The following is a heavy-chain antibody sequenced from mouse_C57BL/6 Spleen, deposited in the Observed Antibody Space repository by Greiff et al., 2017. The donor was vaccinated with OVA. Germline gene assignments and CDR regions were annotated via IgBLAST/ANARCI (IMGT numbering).Heavy chain of an antibody. V-gene: IGHV1-72*01. J-gene: IGHJ4*01. Sequence: QVQLKQPGAELVKPGASVKLSCKASGYTFTSYWMHWVKQRPGRGLEWIGRIDPNSGGTKYNEKFKSKATLTVDKPSSTAYMQLSSLTSADSAVYYGERVLGQYYYAMDYWGQGTSVTVSS. CDR1: GYTFTSYW. CDR3: ERVLGQYYYAMDY. CDR2: IDPNSGGT. D-gene: IGHD4-1*01.